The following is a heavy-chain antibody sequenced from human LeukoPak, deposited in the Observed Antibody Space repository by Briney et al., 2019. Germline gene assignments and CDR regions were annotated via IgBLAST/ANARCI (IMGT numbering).Heavy chain of an antibody. J-gene: IGHJ4*02. V-gene: IGHV4-4*07. Sequence: PSETLSLTCTVSGGSISSYYWSWIRQPAGKGLEWIGRIYTSGSTNYNPSLKSRVTISVDKSKNQFSLKLSSVTAADTAVYYCATDEPYYYDSSGYYTYYFDYWGQGTLVTVSS. CDR1: GGSISSYY. D-gene: IGHD3-22*01. CDR2: IYTSGST. CDR3: ATDEPYYYDSSGYYTYYFDY.